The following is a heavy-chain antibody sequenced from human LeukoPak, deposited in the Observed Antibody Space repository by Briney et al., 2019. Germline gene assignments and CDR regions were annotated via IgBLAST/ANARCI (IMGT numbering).Heavy chain of an antibody. CDR1: GFTFSSYA. CDR3: AKDLGYSSGWYFGAFDI. J-gene: IGHJ3*02. CDR2: ISGSGGST. Sequence: GGSLRLSCAASGFTFSSYAMSWVRQAPGKGLEWVSAISGSGGSTYYADSVKGRFTISRDKSKNTLYLQMNSLRAEDTAVYYCAKDLGYSSGWYFGAFDIWGQGTMVTVSS. V-gene: IGHV3-23*01. D-gene: IGHD6-19*01.